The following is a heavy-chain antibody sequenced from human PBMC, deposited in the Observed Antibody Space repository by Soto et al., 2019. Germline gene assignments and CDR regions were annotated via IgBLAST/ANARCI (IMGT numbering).Heavy chain of an antibody. D-gene: IGHD6-6*01. CDR1: GDSVSSNSAA. CDR3: ARGTEYSSSSYYYYYYMDV. V-gene: IGHV6-1*01. J-gene: IGHJ6*03. Sequence: QSQTLSLTCVISGDSVSSNSAAWNWIRQSPSRGLEWLGRTYYRSKWYNDYAVSVKSRITINPDTSKNQFSLQLNSVTPEDTAVYYCARGTEYSSSSYYYYYYMDVWGKGTTVTVSS. CDR2: TYYRSKWYN.